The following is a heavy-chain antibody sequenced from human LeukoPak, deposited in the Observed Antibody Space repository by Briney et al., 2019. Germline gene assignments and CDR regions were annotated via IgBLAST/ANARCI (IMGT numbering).Heavy chain of an antibody. CDR2: ISYDGSNK. V-gene: IGHV3-30-3*01. J-gene: IGHJ6*02. Sequence: GGSLRLSCAASRFTFSSYAMHWVRQAPGKGLEWVAVISYDGSNKYYADSVKGRFTISRDNSKNTLYLQMNSLRAEDTAVYYCARDGIAAAGSHYYYGMDVWGQGTTVTVSS. D-gene: IGHD6-13*01. CDR1: RFTFSSYA. CDR3: ARDGIAAAGSHYYYGMDV.